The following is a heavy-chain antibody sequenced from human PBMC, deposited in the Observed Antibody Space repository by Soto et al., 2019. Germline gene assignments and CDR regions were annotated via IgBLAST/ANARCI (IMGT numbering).Heavy chain of an antibody. Sequence: SETLSLTCAVYGGSFSGYYWSWIRQPSGKGLEWIGEINHSGSTNYNPSLKSRVTISVDTSKNQFSLKLSSVTAADTAVYYCARVLRITMVRGVKKNAFDIWGQGTMVT. CDR3: ARVLRITMVRGVKKNAFDI. CDR2: INHSGST. J-gene: IGHJ3*02. V-gene: IGHV4-34*01. D-gene: IGHD3-10*01. CDR1: GGSFSGYY.